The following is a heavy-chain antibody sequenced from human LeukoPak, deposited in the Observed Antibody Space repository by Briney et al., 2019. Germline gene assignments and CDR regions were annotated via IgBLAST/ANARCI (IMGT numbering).Heavy chain of an antibody. Sequence: SGPTLVKPTQTLTLTCTLSGFSLSTNGVGVGWIRQPPGKGLEWIGYIYYSGSTYYNPSLKSRVTISVDTSKNQFSLKLSSVTAADTAVYYCARAPYSSSWYGAESLYGMDVWGQGTTVTVSS. J-gene: IGHJ6*02. CDR1: GFSLSTNGVG. CDR2: IYYSGST. D-gene: IGHD6-13*01. V-gene: IGHV4-30-4*08. CDR3: ARAPYSSSWYGAESLYGMDV.